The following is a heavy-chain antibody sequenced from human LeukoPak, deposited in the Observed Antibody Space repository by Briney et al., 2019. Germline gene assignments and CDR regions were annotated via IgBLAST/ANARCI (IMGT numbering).Heavy chain of an antibody. D-gene: IGHD2-15*01. V-gene: IGHV4-39*01. Sequence: SETLSLTCTASGGSIRSSSYYWGWIRQSPGKGLEWIGNIYYSGSTYYNPSLKSRVTIAVDTSKKQFSLKLNSVTAADTAVYYCARYCSGGDCLGSWFDPWGQGTLVTVSS. CDR2: IYYSGST. CDR3: ARYCSGGDCLGSWFDP. CDR1: GGSIRSSSYY. J-gene: IGHJ5*02.